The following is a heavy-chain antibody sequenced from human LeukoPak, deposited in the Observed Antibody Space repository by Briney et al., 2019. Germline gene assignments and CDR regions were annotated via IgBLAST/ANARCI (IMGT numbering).Heavy chain of an antibody. CDR2: IKQDGSEK. D-gene: IGHD2-21*02. CDR3: ARVTHRKTGYFDY. V-gene: IGHV3-7*01. Sequence: GGSLRLSCAASGFTFSSYWMSWVRQAPGQGLEWVANIKQDGSEKYYVDSVKGRFTISRDNAKNSLYLQMNSLRAEDTAVYYCARVTHRKTGYFDYWGQGTLVTVSS. CDR1: GFTFSSYW. J-gene: IGHJ4*02.